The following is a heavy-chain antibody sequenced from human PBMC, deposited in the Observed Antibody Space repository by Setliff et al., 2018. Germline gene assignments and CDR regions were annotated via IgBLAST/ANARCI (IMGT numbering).Heavy chain of an antibody. Sequence: ASVKVSCKASGYTFTGYYFHWVRQAPGQGLEWMGWISGYYNKTNYAQKFQGRVAMTTDTSTSTAYMELRSLRSDDTAVYYCARSPPNRGVGQGHHMDVWGKGTTVTVSS. V-gene: IGHV1-18*04. CDR3: ARSPPNRGVGQGHHMDV. CDR1: GYTFTGYY. CDR2: ISGYYNKT. D-gene: IGHD1-26*01. J-gene: IGHJ6*03.